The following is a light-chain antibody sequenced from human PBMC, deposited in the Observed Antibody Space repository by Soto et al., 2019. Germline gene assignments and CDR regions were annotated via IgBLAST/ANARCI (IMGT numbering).Light chain of an antibody. J-gene: IGLJ3*02. V-gene: IGLV2-11*01. CDR1: SSDVGDYNY. CDR2: DVS. Sequence: QSALTQPRSVSGSPGPSVTISCTGTSSDVGDYNYVSWYQQYPGKAPKLVIFDVSKRPSGVPDRFSGSKSGNTASLTISGLQAEDEADYYCWSFEGSCTFWVFGGGTKLTVL. CDR3: WSFEGSCTFWV.